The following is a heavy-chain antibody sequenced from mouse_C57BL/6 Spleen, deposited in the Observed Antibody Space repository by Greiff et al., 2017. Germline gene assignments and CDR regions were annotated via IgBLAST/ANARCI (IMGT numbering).Heavy chain of an antibody. D-gene: IGHD3-2*02. Sequence: VQLQQSGPELVKPGASVKISCKASGYTFTDYYMNWVKQSHGKSLEWIGDINPNNGGTSYNQKFKGKATLTVDKSSSTAYMELRSLTSEDSAVYYCARSRQLRLGFAYWGQGTLVTVSA. V-gene: IGHV1-26*01. CDR1: GYTFTDYY. J-gene: IGHJ3*01. CDR2: INPNNGGT. CDR3: ARSRQLRLGFAY.